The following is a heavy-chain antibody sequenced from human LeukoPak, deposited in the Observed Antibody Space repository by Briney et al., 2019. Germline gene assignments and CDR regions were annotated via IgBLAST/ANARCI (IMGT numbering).Heavy chain of an antibody. CDR3: ARSDGYGLVGI. CDR2: IYYSGST. J-gene: IGHJ3*02. D-gene: IGHD3-10*01. Sequence: SSETLSLTCTVSGGSISSSSYYWGWIRQPPGKGLEWIGSIYYSGSTYYNPSLKSRVTISVDTSKNQFSLKLSSVTAADTAVYYCARSDGYGLVGIWGQGTMVTVSS. V-gene: IGHV4-39*07. CDR1: GGSISSSSYY.